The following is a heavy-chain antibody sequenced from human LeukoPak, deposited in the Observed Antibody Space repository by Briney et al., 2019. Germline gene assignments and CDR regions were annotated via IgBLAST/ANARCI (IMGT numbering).Heavy chain of an antibody. J-gene: IGHJ4*02. Sequence: SVKVSCKASGGTFSKYSISWVRQRPGQGLEWMGGITPLFGTANYAQKFQGRVTITADESASTAYMELSSLRSDDTAVYYCARVGRESSTGWLDYWGQGTLVTVSS. CDR3: ARVGRESSTGWLDY. V-gene: IGHV1-69*13. CDR1: GGTFSKYS. CDR2: ITPLFGTA. D-gene: IGHD6-19*01.